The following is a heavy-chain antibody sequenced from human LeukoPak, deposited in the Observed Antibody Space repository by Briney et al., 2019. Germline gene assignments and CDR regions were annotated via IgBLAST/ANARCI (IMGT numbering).Heavy chain of an antibody. D-gene: IGHD3-22*01. CDR2: IIPIFGTA. CDR3: ARDYDSSGHFDY. V-gene: IGHV1-69*05. CDR1: GGTFSSYA. J-gene: IGHJ4*02. Sequence: SVKVSCKASGGTFSSYAISWVRQAPGQGLEWMGGIIPIFGTANYAQKFQGRVTITTDESTSTAYMELSSLRSEDTAVYYCARDYDSSGHFDYWGRGTLVTVSS.